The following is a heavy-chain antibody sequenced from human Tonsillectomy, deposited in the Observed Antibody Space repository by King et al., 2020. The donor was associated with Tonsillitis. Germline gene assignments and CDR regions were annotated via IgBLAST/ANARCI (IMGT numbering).Heavy chain of an antibody. V-gene: IGHV4-39*01. CDR1: GGSISSSSYY. CDR3: ASSDSSGYEFDY. CDR2: IYYSGST. Sequence: LQLQESGTGLVKPSETLSLTCTVSGGSISSSSYYWGWIRQPPGKGLEWIGSIYYSGSTYYNPSLKSRVTISVDTSKNQFSLKLSSVTAADTAVYYCASSDSSGYEFDYWGQGTLVTVSS. J-gene: IGHJ4*02. D-gene: IGHD3-22*01.